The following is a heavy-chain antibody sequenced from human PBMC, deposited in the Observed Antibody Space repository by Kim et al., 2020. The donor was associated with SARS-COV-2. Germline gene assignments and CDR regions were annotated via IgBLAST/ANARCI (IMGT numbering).Heavy chain of an antibody. CDR1: GYSFTSYW. J-gene: IGHJ5*02. Sequence: GESLKISCKGSGYSFTSYWISWVRQMPGKGLEWMGRIDPSDSYTNYSPSFQGHVTISADKSISTAYLQWSSLKASDTAMYYCARHNRPKLWFGELSGTFDPWGQGTLVTVSS. CDR3: ARHNRPKLWFGELSGTFDP. D-gene: IGHD3-10*01. V-gene: IGHV5-10-1*01. CDR2: IDPSDSYT.